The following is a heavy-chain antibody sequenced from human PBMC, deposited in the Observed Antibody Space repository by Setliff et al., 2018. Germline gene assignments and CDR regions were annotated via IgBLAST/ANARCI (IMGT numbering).Heavy chain of an antibody. Sequence: GGSLRLSCEASGFTFRSYWMHWVRQAPGEGLVWVSRMNSDGSTKNYADSVKGRFTISRDNSQNTVYLQMDSLRAEDTAVYYCARDDDTTSRYSRFEHWGQGTPVTVSS. J-gene: IGHJ5*02. CDR1: GFTFRSYW. CDR3: ARDDDTTSRYSRFEH. CDR2: MNSDGSTK. D-gene: IGHD5-12*01. V-gene: IGHV3-74*01.